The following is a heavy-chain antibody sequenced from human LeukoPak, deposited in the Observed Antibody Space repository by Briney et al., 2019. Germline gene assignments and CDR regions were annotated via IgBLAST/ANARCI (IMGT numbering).Heavy chain of an antibody. J-gene: IGHJ6*02. CDR2: FDPEDGET. CDR3: ARDDGFKYYYGSSYYYYGMDV. CDR1: GYTLTELS. V-gene: IGHV1-24*01. Sequence: ASVKVSCKVSGYTLTELSMHWVRQAPGKGLEWMGGFDPEDGETIYAQKFQGRVTMTEDTSTDTAYMELSSLRSEDTAVYYCARDDGFKYYYGSSYYYYGMDVWGQGTTVTVSS. D-gene: IGHD3-10*01.